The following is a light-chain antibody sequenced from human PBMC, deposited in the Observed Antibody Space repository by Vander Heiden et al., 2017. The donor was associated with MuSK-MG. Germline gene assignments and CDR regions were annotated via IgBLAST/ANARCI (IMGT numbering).Light chain of an antibody. J-gene: IGKJ2*03. CDR3: QQYRAAPPMYS. V-gene: IGKV3-20*01. CDR2: GAS. CDR1: QSVTSNY. Sequence: EIVLTQSPGTLSLSPGERATLSCRASQSVTSNYLAWYQQQPGQAPRLLIYGASRRATGIPDRFSGGASGTDFTLTVSRLEPDDSAVYYCQQYRAAPPMYSFGQGTKLEIK.